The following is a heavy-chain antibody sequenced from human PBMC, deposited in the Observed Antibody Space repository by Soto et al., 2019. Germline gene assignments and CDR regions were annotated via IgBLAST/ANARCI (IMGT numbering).Heavy chain of an antibody. CDR2: IIPISGTT. J-gene: IGHJ4*02. V-gene: IGHV1-69*06. CDR1: GGTFNNYA. D-gene: IGHD2-8*02. Sequence: QVQLVQSGAEVKRPESSMKVSCKPSGGTFNNYAINWVRQAPGQGLEWMGAIIPISGTTKYAQKFQGRVTITADKSPSTVYMDLSSLRYEDTAVYYCARWGGLSCSGAVCFKKPFDYWGQGTLVTVSS. CDR3: ARWGGLSCSGAVCFKKPFDY.